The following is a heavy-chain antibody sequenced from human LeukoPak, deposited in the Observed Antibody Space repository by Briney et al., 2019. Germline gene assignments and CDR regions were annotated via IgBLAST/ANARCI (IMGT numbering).Heavy chain of an antibody. Sequence: SETLSLTCTVSGASISSSYWSWVRQPPGKRLEWIGFIYYNGNTNSNPSLKSRVTISVDTSKNQFSLKLTSVTAAGTAVYYCVRGNYDNRGYSNAFDIWGQGAMVTVSS. J-gene: IGHJ3*02. V-gene: IGHV4-59*01. CDR3: VRGNYDNRGYSNAFDI. CDR1: GASISSSY. CDR2: IYYNGNT. D-gene: IGHD3-22*01.